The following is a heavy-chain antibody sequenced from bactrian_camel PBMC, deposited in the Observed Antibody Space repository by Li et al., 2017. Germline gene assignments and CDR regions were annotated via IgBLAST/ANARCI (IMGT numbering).Heavy chain of an antibody. J-gene: IGHJ4*01. Sequence: QLVESGGGSVQAGGSLTLSCTGYGSSDCMAWFRQAPGKGREGVAAIHRSNTRSYYVESVKGRFTISQDNAKNTVYLQMNTLKPGDSDIYYCAADEIGVVAGIYSNVYNSWGQGTQVTVS. CDR2: IHRSNTRS. CDR3: AADEIGVVAGIYSNVYNS. CDR1: GSSDC. D-gene: IGHD7*01. V-gene: IGHV3S25*01.